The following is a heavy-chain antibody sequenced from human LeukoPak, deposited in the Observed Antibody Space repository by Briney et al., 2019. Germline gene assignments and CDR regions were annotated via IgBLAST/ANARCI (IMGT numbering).Heavy chain of an antibody. CDR2: ISACNGNT. V-gene: IGHV1-18*01. J-gene: IGHJ4*02. Sequence: ASVKVSCKASGGTFSSYAISWVRQAPGQGLEWMGWISACNGNTNYAQELQGRVTMTTDTSTSTAYMELRSLRSDDTAVYYCARVESGDYAYYWGQGTLVTVSS. D-gene: IGHD4-17*01. CDR1: GGTFSSYA. CDR3: ARVESGDYAYY.